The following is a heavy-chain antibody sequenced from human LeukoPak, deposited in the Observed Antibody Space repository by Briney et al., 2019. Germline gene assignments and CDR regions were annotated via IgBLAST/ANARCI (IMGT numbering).Heavy chain of an antibody. J-gene: IGHJ4*02. D-gene: IGHD6-19*01. V-gene: IGHV1-2*02. CDR1: GYTFTGYY. CDR2: INPNNGGT. Sequence: ASVKVSCKASGYTFTGYYMHWVRQAPGQGLEWMGWINPNNGGTNYAQKFQGRVAMTRDTSISTAYMELSRLTSDDTAVYYCVSVYSSGWYYDYWGQGTLVTVSS. CDR3: VSVYSSGWYYDY.